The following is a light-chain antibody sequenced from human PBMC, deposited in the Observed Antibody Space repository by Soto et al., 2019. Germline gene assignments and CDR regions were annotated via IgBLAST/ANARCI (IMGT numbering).Light chain of an antibody. CDR2: GAS. CDR1: QSVSSSY. J-gene: IGKJ1*01. Sequence: EVVMTQSPDTLSVSPGERAILSCRASQSVSSSYLAWYQQKPGQAPRLLIYGASSRATGIPDRFSGSGSGTDFTLTISRLEPEDFAVYYCQQYGSSPPWTFGQGTKVDIK. CDR3: QQYGSSPPWT. V-gene: IGKV3-20*01.